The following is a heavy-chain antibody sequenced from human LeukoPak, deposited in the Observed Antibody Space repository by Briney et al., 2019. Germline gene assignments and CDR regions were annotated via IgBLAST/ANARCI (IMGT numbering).Heavy chain of an antibody. CDR3: ARDYAVVVVVVPDY. CDR1: GFTFSNYG. J-gene: IGHJ4*02. CDR2: IWYDGSNK. V-gene: IGHV3-33*01. Sequence: PGGSLRLSCAASGFTFSNYGVHWVRQAPGKGLEWVAVIWYDGSNKYYADSVKGRFTISRDNSKNTLYLQMNSLRAEDTAVYYCARDYAVVVVVVPDYWGQGTLVTVSS. D-gene: IGHD2-15*01.